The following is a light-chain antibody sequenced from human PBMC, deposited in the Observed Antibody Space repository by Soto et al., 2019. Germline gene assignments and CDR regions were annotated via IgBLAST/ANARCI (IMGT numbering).Light chain of an antibody. CDR2: DVS. J-gene: IGLJ3*02. CDR1: SADVGAFDY. Sequence: QSVLTQAASVSGSPGQSITISCAGTSADVGAFDYVSWYQHHPGKVPKLMIFDVSDRSSGVSTRFSGSKSANMASLTISALQPDDEADYYCAAYTTSSALVFGGGTKLTVL. CDR3: AAYTTSSALV. V-gene: IGLV2-14*03.